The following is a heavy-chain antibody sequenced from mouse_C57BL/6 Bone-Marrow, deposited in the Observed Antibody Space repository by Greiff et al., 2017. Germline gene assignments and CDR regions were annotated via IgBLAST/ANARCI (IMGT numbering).Heavy chain of an antibody. V-gene: IGHV1-55*01. CDR3: ARAYYDYGGFAY. Sequence: VQLQQPGAELVKPGASVKMSCKASGYTFTSYWITWVKQRPGQGLEWIGDIYPGSGSTNYNEKFKSKATLTVDTSSSTAYMQLSSLTSEDSAVCYCARAYYDYGGFAYWGQGTLVTVSA. CDR1: GYTFTSYW. J-gene: IGHJ3*01. D-gene: IGHD2-4*01. CDR2: IYPGSGST.